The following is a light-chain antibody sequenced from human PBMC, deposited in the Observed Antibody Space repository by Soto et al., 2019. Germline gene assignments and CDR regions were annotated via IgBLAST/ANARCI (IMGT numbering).Light chain of an antibody. V-gene: IGKV1-39*01. CDR2: AAS. Sequence: DIQMTQSPSSLSASVGDRVVITCRASQSISAYLNWYQRKPGKAPKLLIYAASSLQSGVPSRFSGSGSGTDFTLTISSLQPEDFATYYCQQSYSTPLTFGGGTKVDIK. J-gene: IGKJ4*01. CDR3: QQSYSTPLT. CDR1: QSISAY.